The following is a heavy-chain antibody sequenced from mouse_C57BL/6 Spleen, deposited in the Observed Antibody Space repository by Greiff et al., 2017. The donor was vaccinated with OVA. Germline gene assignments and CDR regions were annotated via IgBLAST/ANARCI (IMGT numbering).Heavy chain of an antibody. Sequence: FQLQQSGAELVRPGASVKLSCTASGFNIKDDYMHWVKQRPEQGLEWFGWIDPENGDTEYASKFQGKATITADTSSNTAYLQLSSLTSEDTAVYYCTKPPNEDYDEGYYFDYWGQGTTLTVSS. CDR3: TKPPNEDYDEGYYFDY. CDR2: IDPENGDT. J-gene: IGHJ2*01. V-gene: IGHV14-4*01. D-gene: IGHD2-4*01. CDR1: GFNIKDDY.